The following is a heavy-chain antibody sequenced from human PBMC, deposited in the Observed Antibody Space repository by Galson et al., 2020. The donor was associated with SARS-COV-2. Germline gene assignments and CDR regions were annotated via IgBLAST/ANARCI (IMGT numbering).Heavy chain of an antibody. D-gene: IGHD3-22*01. CDR3: ARDWSYYYDSSGYYLDY. CDR2: IYHSGST. CDR1: GYSISSGYY. J-gene: IGHJ4*02. V-gene: IGHV4-38-2*02. Sequence: SETLSLTCTVSGYSISSGYYWGWIRQPPGKGLEWNGSIYHSGSTYYNPALKSRVTISVDTSKNQFSLKLSSVTAADTAVYYCARDWSYYYDSSGYYLDYWGQGTLVTVSA.